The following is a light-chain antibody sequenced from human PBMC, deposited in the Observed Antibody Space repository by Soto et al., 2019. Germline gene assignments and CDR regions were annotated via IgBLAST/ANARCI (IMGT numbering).Light chain of an antibody. Sequence: QPVLTQPPSASGTPGQRVTISCSGSRSNIGSNTVNWYQHLPGTAPKLLIYNTNQRASGVPDRFAGSKTATPASLAISGLQSEDEGDYYCAAWDDSLNGWVFGGGTQLTVL. CDR1: RSNIGSNT. CDR2: NTN. CDR3: AAWDDSLNGWV. J-gene: IGLJ3*02. V-gene: IGLV1-44*01.